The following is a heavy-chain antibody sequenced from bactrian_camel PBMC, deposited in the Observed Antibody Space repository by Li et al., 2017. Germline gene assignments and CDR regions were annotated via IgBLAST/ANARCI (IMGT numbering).Heavy chain of an antibody. CDR3: AADRPPLWSSGSLFERGFDH. D-gene: IGHD2*01. V-gene: IGHV3S26*01. J-gene: IGHJ4*01. Sequence: HVQLVESGGGSVQTGGSLRPSCAPSGLSVSDFSMAWFRQAPGKEREGVAAFGRDGSTSYAGSVKGRFTISKENSKNTLYLQMNSLKPEDTAMYYCAADRPPLWSSGSLFERGFDHWGQGTQVTVS. CDR1: GLSVSDFS. CDR2: FGRDGST.